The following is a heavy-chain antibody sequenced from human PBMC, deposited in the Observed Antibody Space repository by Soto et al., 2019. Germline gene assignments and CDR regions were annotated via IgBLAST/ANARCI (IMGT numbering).Heavy chain of an antibody. CDR1: GGSISSYY. CDR2: IYYSGST. D-gene: IGHD3-3*01. CDR3: ARLRFLEWLLIPDAFDI. Sequence: SETLSLTCTVSGGSISSYYWSWIRQPPGKGLEWIGYIYYSGSTNYNPSLKSRVTISVDTPKNQFSLKLSSVTVADTAVYYCARLRFLEWLLIPDAFDIWGQGTMVTVSS. J-gene: IGHJ3*02. V-gene: IGHV4-59*08.